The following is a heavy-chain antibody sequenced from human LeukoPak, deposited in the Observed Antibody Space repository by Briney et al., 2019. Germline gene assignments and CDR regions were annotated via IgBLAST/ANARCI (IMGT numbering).Heavy chain of an antibody. Sequence: GRSLRLSCAASGFTFSSYGMHWVRQAPGKGLEWVAVISYDGSNKYYADSVKGRFTISRDNSKNTLYLQMNSLRAEDTAVYYCAKNHDSSGYSAFDIWGQGTMVTVSS. CDR3: AKNHDSSGYSAFDI. CDR1: GFTFSSYG. J-gene: IGHJ3*02. V-gene: IGHV3-30*18. D-gene: IGHD3-22*01. CDR2: ISYDGSNK.